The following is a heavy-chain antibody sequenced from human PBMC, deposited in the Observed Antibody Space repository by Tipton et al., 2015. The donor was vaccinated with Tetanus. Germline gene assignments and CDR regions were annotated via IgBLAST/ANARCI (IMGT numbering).Heavy chain of an antibody. CDR1: GGSISNSEYY. Sequence: TLSLTCSLSGGSISNSEYYWAWIRQPPGKGLEWIGSVFDSGTSYYNPSLKSLVTISVDTSKNHFSLRLSSVTAADTAVYYCARDRHYCRGGNCYQDWFDPWGQGTLVTVSS. CDR3: ARDRHYCRGGNCYQDWFDP. V-gene: IGHV4-39*07. D-gene: IGHD2-15*01. CDR2: VFDSGTS. J-gene: IGHJ5*02.